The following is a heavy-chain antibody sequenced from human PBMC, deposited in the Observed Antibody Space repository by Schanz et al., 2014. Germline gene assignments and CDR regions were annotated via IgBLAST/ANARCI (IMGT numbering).Heavy chain of an antibody. V-gene: IGHV3-7*01. D-gene: IGHD6-13*01. CDR1: GFTFSAYW. CDR3: VKIGYTHWSLDD. J-gene: IGHJ4*02. CDR2: INQAASVQ. Sequence: EVQLVESGGAVVQPGGSLRLSCAASGFTFSAYWMAWVRQAPGKGLEWVAAINQAASVQYYVDSVKGRFTISRDDAKNSHYLQMNSLRVEDTAVFYCVKIGYTHWSLDDWGQGILVTVSS.